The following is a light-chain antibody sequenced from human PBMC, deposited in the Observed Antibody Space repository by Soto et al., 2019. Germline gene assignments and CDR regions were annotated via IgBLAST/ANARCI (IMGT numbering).Light chain of an antibody. Sequence: QSVLTQPLSASASPGQRVTISCSGGSSNIGSNTVAWYQHLPGTAPPRLIFTAGQRPSGVPGRFSGSKYGTSASLAISGLESEDEGDYYGSAWNNSLKGYVFGPGTLLTVL. CDR2: TAG. CDR1: SSNIGSNT. CDR3: SAWNNSLKGYV. J-gene: IGLJ1*01. V-gene: IGLV1-44*01.